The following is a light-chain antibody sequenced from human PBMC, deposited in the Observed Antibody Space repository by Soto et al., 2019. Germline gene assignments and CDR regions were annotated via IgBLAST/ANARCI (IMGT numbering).Light chain of an antibody. CDR1: QGISGY. CDR2: AAS. CDR3: QQAHGT. Sequence: DIQMTQSPSSLSASVGDRVTITCRASQGISGYLSWYQQKPGKAPKILIYAASTLQSGVPSRFSGSGSGTDFTLTISSLQPEDFATYYCQQAHGTFGQGTRLEIK. J-gene: IGKJ5*01. V-gene: IGKV1-39*01.